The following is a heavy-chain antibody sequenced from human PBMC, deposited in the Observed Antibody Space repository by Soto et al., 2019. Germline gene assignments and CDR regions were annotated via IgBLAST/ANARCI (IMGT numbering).Heavy chain of an antibody. J-gene: IGHJ6*02. Sequence: EVQLVESGGGLVQPGGSLRLSCADSGFTFSSYWMSWVRQAPGKGLEWVANIKQDETEKYYVDSVKGRFAISRDNGKNTLYLQMNSLRAEDTAIYYWARVRTENYYGMDVWGQGTTVTVSS. CDR2: IKQDETEK. CDR1: GFTFSSYW. CDR3: ARVRTENYYGMDV. V-gene: IGHV3-7*05.